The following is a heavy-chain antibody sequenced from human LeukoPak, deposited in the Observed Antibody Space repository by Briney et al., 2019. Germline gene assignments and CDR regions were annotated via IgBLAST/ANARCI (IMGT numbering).Heavy chain of an antibody. CDR1: GFTFSSYW. CDR3: ARGPRVLWFGELFYH. V-gene: IGHV3-7*01. J-gene: IGHJ4*02. Sequence: GGSLRLSCAASGFTFSSYWMSWVRQAPGKGLEWVANLKQDGSEKYYVDSVKGRFTISRDNAKNSLYLQMNSLRAEDTAVYYCARGPRVLWFGELFYHWGQGTLVTVSS. D-gene: IGHD3-10*01. CDR2: LKQDGSEK.